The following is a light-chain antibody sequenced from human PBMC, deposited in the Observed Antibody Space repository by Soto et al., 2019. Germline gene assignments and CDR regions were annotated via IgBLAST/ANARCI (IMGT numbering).Light chain of an antibody. V-gene: IGKV3-20*01. Sequence: ESVLTQSPGTLSLSPGERATLSCRASQRVSSSYLAWYQQKPGQAPRLLSYGASSRATGIADRFSGSGSGKSFTLTISRREPEDFAVYDWHQYGSSSTWTFGQGTKVEIQ. CDR1: QRVSSSY. CDR3: HQYGSSSTWT. J-gene: IGKJ1*01. CDR2: GAS.